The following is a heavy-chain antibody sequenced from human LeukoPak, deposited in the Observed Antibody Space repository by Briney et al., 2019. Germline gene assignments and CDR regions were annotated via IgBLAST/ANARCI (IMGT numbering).Heavy chain of an antibody. D-gene: IGHD5-18*01. J-gene: IGHJ4*02. CDR2: ISSSSSSI. Sequence: GGSLRLSCAASGFTFSSYSMNWVRQAPGKGLEWISYISSSSSSIYYADSVKGRFTISRDNAKNSLYLQLNSLRAEDTAVYYCASGSYVYWYFDYWGQGTLVTVSS. V-gene: IGHV3-48*01. CDR3: ASGSYVYWYFDY. CDR1: GFTFSSYS.